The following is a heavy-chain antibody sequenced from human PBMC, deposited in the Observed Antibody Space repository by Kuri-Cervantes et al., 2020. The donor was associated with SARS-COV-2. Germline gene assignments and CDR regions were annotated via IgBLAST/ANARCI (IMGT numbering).Heavy chain of an antibody. CDR2: ISTYNGDT. CDR1: GYIFNSFG. J-gene: IGHJ4*02. D-gene: IGHD1-26*01. V-gene: IGHV1-18*04. CDR3: ARVKAVVGATELRHDRLGLDY. Sequence: ASVKVSCKASGYIFNSFGITWVRQAPGQGLEWMGWISTYNGDTEYAQKFQGRVTMTTDTLRTTAFMELRSLRSDDTALYYCARVKAVVGATELRHDRLGLDYWGQGTLVTVSS.